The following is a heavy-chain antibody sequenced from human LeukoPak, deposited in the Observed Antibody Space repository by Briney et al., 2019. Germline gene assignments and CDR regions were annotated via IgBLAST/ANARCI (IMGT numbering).Heavy chain of an antibody. J-gene: IGHJ6*02. Sequence: PSETLSLTCTVSGGSISSSSYSRGWIRQPPGKREGWIGSIYYSGSTYYNPSLKSRVTISVDTSKNQYSLKLSSVTAADTAVYYCARDTNPQVRGVIVDYYGMDVWGQGTTVTVSS. CDR1: GGSISSSSYS. D-gene: IGHD3-10*01. CDR3: ARDTNPQVRGVIVDYYGMDV. V-gene: IGHV4-39*07. CDR2: IYYSGST.